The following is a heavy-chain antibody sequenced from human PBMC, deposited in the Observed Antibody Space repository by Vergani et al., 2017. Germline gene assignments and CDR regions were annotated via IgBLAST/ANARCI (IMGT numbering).Heavy chain of an antibody. Sequence: EVQLVESGGGFVQPGGSLRLSCVASGFTFSVSDMFWVRQSSGKGLEWVSSISGSSSYVFYRDSVEGRFTITRDNAKKSVYLQMNSLRAEDTAMYFCARGLWDCTHIRCSPPSYWGQGTQVTVSS. J-gene: IGHJ4*02. CDR3: ARGLWDCTHIRCSPPSY. V-gene: IGHV3-21*02. CDR1: GFTFSVSD. CDR2: ISGSSSYV. D-gene: IGHD2-8*01.